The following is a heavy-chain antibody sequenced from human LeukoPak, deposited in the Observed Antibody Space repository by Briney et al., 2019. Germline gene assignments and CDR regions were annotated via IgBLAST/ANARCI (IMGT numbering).Heavy chain of an antibody. CDR3: ASQYCGGDCKGPGAFDV. Sequence: PSETLSLSCSVSGGSMSAYFWSWIRQPPGKGLEWIGCVYNSGNTNYNPSLKSRLTISVDMSKSQFSLRLRSVTAADTAVYYCASQYCGGDCKGPGAFDVWGQGTMVAVSS. V-gene: IGHV4-59*08. J-gene: IGHJ3*01. D-gene: IGHD2-21*02. CDR2: VYNSGNT. CDR1: GGSMSAYF.